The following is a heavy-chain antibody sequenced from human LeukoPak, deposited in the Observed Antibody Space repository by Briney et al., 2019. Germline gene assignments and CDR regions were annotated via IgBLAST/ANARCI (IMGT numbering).Heavy chain of an antibody. J-gene: IGHJ4*02. CDR2: IHHSGST. Sequence: SETLSLTCSVSGYSISSGYYWGWIRQPPGKGLEWIANIHHSGSTYITPSLNSRVSLSVDTSKNQLFLKMSSVTAADTAVYYCASHRGYRDLDYWGQGTLVTVSS. CDR1: GYSISSGYY. CDR3: ASHRGYRDLDY. V-gene: IGHV4-38-2*02. D-gene: IGHD5-18*01.